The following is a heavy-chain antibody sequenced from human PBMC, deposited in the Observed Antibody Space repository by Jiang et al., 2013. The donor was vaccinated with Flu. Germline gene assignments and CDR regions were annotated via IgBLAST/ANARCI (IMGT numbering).Heavy chain of an antibody. D-gene: IGHD3-22*01. J-gene: IGHJ2*01. CDR3: ARRDSGGYWFFDL. Sequence: LLKPSETLSLTCTVSGGSISTRSYYWGWIRQPPGKGLEWIGSINYSGSTYYNPSLKSRVTISVDTSKNQFSLKLSSVTAADTAVFYCARRDSGGYWFFDLWGRGTLVSVSS. CDR2: INYSGST. CDR1: GGSISTRSYY. V-gene: IGHV4-39*01.